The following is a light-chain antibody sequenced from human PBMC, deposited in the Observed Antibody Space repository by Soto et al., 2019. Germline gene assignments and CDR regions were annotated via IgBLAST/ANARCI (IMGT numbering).Light chain of an antibody. CDR2: GGS. J-gene: IGKJ4*01. CDR3: QHLNAFPLT. Sequence: IPLTQSPSSLSASVGDRVTITCRASQAINSYVAWYQQEPGKAPKLLIYGGSTLQSGVPSRFSGSVSGTDVTLTISSLQSEDFATYYCQHLNAFPLTVGGGTRVEI. V-gene: IGKV1-9*01. CDR1: QAINSY.